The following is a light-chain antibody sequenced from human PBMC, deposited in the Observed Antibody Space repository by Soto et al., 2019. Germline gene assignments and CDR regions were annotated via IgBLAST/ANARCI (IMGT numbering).Light chain of an antibody. CDR2: AAS. CDR1: QDISNS. Sequence: DIQMTQSPSSLSASVGDRVTITCRASQDISNSLAWYQQKPGKVPKVLIYAASTLQSGVPSRFSGSGSGTDLTLTISSLQPEDVATYYCQKYNSAPWTFGQGTKVEIK. CDR3: QKYNSAPWT. V-gene: IGKV1-27*01. J-gene: IGKJ1*01.